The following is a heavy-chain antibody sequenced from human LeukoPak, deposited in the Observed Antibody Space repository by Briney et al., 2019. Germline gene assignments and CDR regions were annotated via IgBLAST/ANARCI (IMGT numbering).Heavy chain of an antibody. CDR1: GVSVSINSVA. CDR2: TYYTSKWNN. CDR3: ARQSYRRFDP. Sequence: SQTLSLTCAISGVSVSINSVAWSWFRQSPSRGLEWLGRTYYTSKWNNDYAVSVQSRIAVNPDTSKNQFSLHLNSVTPEDTAVYYCARQSYRRFDPWGQGTLVTVSS. J-gene: IGHJ5*02. V-gene: IGHV6-1*01.